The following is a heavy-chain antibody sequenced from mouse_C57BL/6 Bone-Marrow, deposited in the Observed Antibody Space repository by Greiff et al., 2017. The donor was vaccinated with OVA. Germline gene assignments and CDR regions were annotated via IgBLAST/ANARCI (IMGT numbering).Heavy chain of an antibody. CDR2: ISSGSSTI. Sequence: EVQLVESGGGLVKPGGSLKLSCAASGFTFSDYGMHWVRQAPEKGLEWVAYISSGSSTIYYADTVKGRFTISRDNAKNTLFLQMTSLRSEDTAMYYCARDWYDYDWGDYFDYWGQGTTLTVSS. CDR1: GFTFSDYG. D-gene: IGHD2-4*01. CDR3: ARDWYDYDWGDYFDY. J-gene: IGHJ2*01. V-gene: IGHV5-17*01.